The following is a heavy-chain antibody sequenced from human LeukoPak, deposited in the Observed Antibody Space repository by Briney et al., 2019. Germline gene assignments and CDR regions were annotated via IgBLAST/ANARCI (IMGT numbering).Heavy chain of an antibody. CDR2: INPESTTT. CDR1: GFTFSSYW. J-gene: IGHJ4*02. D-gene: IGHD6-19*01. CDR3: TMDLTGWDDY. Sequence: GGSLRLSCAASGFTFSSYWMHWVRQAPGKGLVWVSRINPESTTTSYADSVKGRFTISRDNARNTLYLQMNSLRVEDTAVYFCTMDLTGWDDYWGQGSLVTVSS. V-gene: IGHV3-74*01.